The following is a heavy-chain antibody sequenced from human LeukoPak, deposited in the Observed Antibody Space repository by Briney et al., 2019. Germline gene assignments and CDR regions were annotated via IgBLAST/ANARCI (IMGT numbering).Heavy chain of an antibody. CDR2: ISSSSSYI. CDR3: ARVGASVRGVPYWYFDL. D-gene: IGHD3-10*01. Sequence: GGSLRLSCAAPGFTFSSYSMNWVRQAPGKGLEWVSSISSSSSYIYYADSVKGRFTISRDNAKNSLYLQMNSLRAEDTAVYYCARVGASVRGVPYWYFDLWGRGTLVTVSS. J-gene: IGHJ2*01. CDR1: GFTFSSYS. V-gene: IGHV3-21*01.